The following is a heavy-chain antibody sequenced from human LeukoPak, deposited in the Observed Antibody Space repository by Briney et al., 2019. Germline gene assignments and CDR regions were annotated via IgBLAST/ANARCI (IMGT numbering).Heavy chain of an antibody. D-gene: IGHD6-25*01. CDR1: GFTFSDCD. CDR3: GKAFPPLRVAAAGDY. V-gene: IGHV3-69-1*01. J-gene: IGHJ4*02. CDR2: IHMGGSR. Sequence: KPGGSLRLSCTASGFTFSDCDVNWVRQAPGKGLQWVSSIHMGGSRYYSDSAKGRFTISRDNAKNSLYLQMENLRADGTAVYYCGKAFPPLRVAAAGDYWGQGTLVTVSS.